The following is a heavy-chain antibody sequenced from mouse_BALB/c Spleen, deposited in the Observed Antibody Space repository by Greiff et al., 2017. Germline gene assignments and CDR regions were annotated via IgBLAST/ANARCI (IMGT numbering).Heavy chain of an antibody. Sequence: EVKVVESGGGLVKPGGSLKLSCAASGFTFSSYAMSWVRQTPEKRLEWVASISSGGSTYYPDSVKGRFTISRDNARNILYLQMSSLRSEDTAMYYCARSLYDYLWFAYWGQGTLVTVSA. CDR1: GFTFSSYA. CDR3: ARSLYDYLWFAY. D-gene: IGHD2-4*01. CDR2: ISSGGST. J-gene: IGHJ3*01. V-gene: IGHV5-6-5*01.